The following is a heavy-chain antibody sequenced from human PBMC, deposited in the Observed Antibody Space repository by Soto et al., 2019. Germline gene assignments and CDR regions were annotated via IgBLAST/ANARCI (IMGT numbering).Heavy chain of an antibody. V-gene: IGHV3-23*01. CDR2: ISGSGGST. J-gene: IGHJ5*02. CDR3: AKKAFPGGREWLRSPQYSTPDNWFDP. D-gene: IGHD5-12*01. Sequence: GGSLRLSCAASGFTFSSYSMNWARQAPGKGLEWVSAISGSGGSTYYADSVKGRFTISRDNSKNTLYLQMNSLRAEDTAVYYCAKKAFPGGREWLRSPQYSTPDNWFDPWGQGTLVTVSS. CDR1: GFTFSSYS.